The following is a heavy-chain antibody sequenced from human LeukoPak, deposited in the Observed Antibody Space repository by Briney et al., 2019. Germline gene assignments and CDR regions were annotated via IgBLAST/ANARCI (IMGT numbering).Heavy chain of an antibody. D-gene: IGHD2-2*01. Sequence: ASVKVSCKVSGYTLTELSMHWVRQAPGKGLEWMGGFDPEDGETIYAQKFQGRVTMTEDTSTDTAYMELSSLRSEDTAVYYCATAVVPAAMVASYYYGMDVWGQGTTVTVSS. CDR2: FDPEDGET. J-gene: IGHJ6*02. CDR1: GYTLTELS. CDR3: ATAVVPAAMVASYYYGMDV. V-gene: IGHV1-24*01.